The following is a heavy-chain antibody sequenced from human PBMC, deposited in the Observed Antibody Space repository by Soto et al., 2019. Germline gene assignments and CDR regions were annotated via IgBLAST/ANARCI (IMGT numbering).Heavy chain of an antibody. D-gene: IGHD2-21*02. CDR3: ARERRGGNSGYYLDY. CDR1: GFTFSNYA. Sequence: VQLVESGGGVVQPGRSLRLSCAASGFTFSNYAMHWVRQAPGKGLEWVTVISSDGNNKYYADSVKGRFTISRDNSKNTLYLQVISLRAEDTAVYYCARERRGGNSGYYLDYWGQGTLVTVS. J-gene: IGHJ4*02. V-gene: IGHV3-30-3*01. CDR2: ISSDGNNK.